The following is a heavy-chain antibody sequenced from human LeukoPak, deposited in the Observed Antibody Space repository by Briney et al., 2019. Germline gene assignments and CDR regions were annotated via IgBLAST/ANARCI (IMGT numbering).Heavy chain of an antibody. V-gene: IGHV3-21*01. D-gene: IGHD3-22*01. Sequence: ETLSLTCTVSGGSISSNSYYWGWIRQPPGKGLEWVSSISSSSSYIYYADSVKGRFTISRDNAKNSLYLQMNSLRAEDTAVYYCARGVIIDYWGQGTLVTVSS. J-gene: IGHJ4*02. CDR1: GGSISSNS. CDR3: ARGVIIDY. CDR2: ISSSSSYI.